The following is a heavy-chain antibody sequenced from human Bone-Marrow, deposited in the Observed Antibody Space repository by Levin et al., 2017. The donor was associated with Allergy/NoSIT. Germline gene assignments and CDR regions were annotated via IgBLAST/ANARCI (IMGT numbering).Heavy chain of an antibody. Sequence: SETLSLTCTVTGDSLSHGYWMWVRQVPEKGLEWLGNIDNRGNTNYNPSLKSRVTISSDTSRNLFSLRLRSVTSPDSAVYYFARGGYCSGSACLSFYGLDVWGQGTSVTVSS. CDR1: GDSLSHGY. CDR3: ARGGYCSGSACLSFYGLDV. J-gene: IGHJ6*02. V-gene: IGHV4-59*01. D-gene: IGHD2-15*01. CDR2: IDNRGNT.